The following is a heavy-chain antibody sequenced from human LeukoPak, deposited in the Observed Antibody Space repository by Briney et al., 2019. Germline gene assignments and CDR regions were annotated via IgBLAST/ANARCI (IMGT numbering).Heavy chain of an antibody. V-gene: IGHV3-23*01. CDR2: ISGSGRRT. Sequence: PGGSLRLSCAASGFSLSPYGMSWARQAPGKGLEWVSVISGSGRRTYYADSVKGRLTISRDNSKNTLYLQMNSLRVEDTAVYYCAKDPTGDPDYFDYWGQGTLVTVSS. J-gene: IGHJ4*02. CDR1: GFSLSPYG. CDR3: AKDPTGDPDYFDY. D-gene: IGHD7-27*01.